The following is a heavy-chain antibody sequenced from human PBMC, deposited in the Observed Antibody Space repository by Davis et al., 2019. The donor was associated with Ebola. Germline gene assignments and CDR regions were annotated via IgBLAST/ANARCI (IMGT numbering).Heavy chain of an antibody. CDR2: INAGNGNT. J-gene: IGHJ2*01. D-gene: IGHD5-12*01. V-gene: IGHV1-3*01. Sequence: ASVKVSCKASGGTFSSYAISWVRQAPGQGLEWMGWINAGNGNTKYSQKFQGRVTITRDTSASTAYMELSSLRSEDTAVYYCARAKGLATRNWYFDLWGRGTLVTVSS. CDR3: ARAKGLATRNWYFDL. CDR1: GGTFSSYA.